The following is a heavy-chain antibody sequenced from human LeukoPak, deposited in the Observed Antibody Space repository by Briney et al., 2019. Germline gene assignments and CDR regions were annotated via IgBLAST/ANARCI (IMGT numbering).Heavy chain of an antibody. D-gene: IGHD6-25*01. CDR3: ARDMSSGTRDY. Sequence: PGGSLRLSCAASGFTFSSYSMNWVRQAPGKGLEWVSSISSSSSYIYYADSVKGRFTISRDNAKNSLYLQMNGLRAEDTAVYYCARDMSSGTRDYWGQGTLVTVSS. V-gene: IGHV3-21*01. J-gene: IGHJ4*02. CDR2: ISSSSSYI. CDR1: GFTFSSYS.